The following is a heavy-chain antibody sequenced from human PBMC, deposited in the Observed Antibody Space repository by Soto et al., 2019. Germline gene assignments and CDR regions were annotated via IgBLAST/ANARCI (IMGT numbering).Heavy chain of an antibody. CDR3: AKGSYSFDSGTYQAY. Sequence: GGSLRLSCAASGFTFRSYAVNWVRQAPGKGLEWVSAISGSGGSTYYADSVKGRFTISRDNSKNTLYLQMNSLRVEDTAVYYCAKGSYSFDSGTYQAYWGQGSLDTVSS. CDR2: ISGSGGST. D-gene: IGHD1-26*01. V-gene: IGHV3-23*01. J-gene: IGHJ4*02. CDR1: GFTFRSYA.